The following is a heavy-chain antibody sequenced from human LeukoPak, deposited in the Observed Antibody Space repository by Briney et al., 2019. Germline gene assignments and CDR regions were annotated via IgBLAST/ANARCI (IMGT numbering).Heavy chain of an antibody. D-gene: IGHD2-2*01. Sequence: GGSLRLSCAASGFTFSSYAMGWVRQAPGKGLEWVSALSGSGGSTFYADSVKGRFSISRDNSKNTLDLQMNSLRAEDTAVYYCAKDYIGYDQDFDYWGQGTLVTVSS. CDR3: AKDYIGYDQDFDY. J-gene: IGHJ4*02. V-gene: IGHV3-23*01. CDR1: GFTFSSYA. CDR2: LSGSGGST.